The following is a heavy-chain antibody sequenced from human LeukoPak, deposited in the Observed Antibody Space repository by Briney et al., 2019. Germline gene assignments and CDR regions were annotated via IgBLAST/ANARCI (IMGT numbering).Heavy chain of an antibody. CDR3: ANAKTEYYDFWSGPNRYYFDY. D-gene: IGHD3-3*01. Sequence: SVKVSCKASGGTFSSYAISWVRQAPGQGLEWMGGIIPIFGTANYAQKFQGRVTITADESTSTAYMELSSLRSEDTAVYYCANAKTEYYDFWSGPNRYYFDYWGQGTLVTVSS. V-gene: IGHV1-69*13. CDR2: IIPIFGTA. CDR1: GGTFSSYA. J-gene: IGHJ4*02.